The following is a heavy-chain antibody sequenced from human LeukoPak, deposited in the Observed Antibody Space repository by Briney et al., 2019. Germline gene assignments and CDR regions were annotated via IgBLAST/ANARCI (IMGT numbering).Heavy chain of an antibody. CDR3: ARDPPGTPPQGEMYYDFWSGYLTPHGFDP. CDR1: GYTLSGYG. D-gene: IGHD3-3*01. V-gene: IGHV7-4-1*02. CDR2: INTHTGNP. Sequence: ASVKVSCKASGYTLSGYGLNWVRQAPGQGLEWMGWINTHTGNPTYAQGFTGRFVFSLDTSVSTAYLQISSLKAEDTAVYYCARDPPGTPPQGEMYYDFWSGYLTPHGFDPGAQGPLVTVSS. J-gene: IGHJ5*02.